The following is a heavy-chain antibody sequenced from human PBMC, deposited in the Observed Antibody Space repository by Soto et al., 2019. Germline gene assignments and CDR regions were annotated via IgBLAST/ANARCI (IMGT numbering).Heavy chain of an antibody. CDR3: TSSGYPRGDAFDL. CDR1: GFTFGDYA. CDR2: IRSKAYGGTT. D-gene: IGHD3-22*01. V-gene: IGHV3-49*04. Sequence: GGSLRLSCTASGFTFGDYAMSWVRQAPGKGLEWVGFIRSKAYGGTTEYAASVKGRFTISRDDSKSIAYLQMNSLKTEDTAVYYCTSSGYPRGDAFDLWGQGTMVTVSS. J-gene: IGHJ3*01.